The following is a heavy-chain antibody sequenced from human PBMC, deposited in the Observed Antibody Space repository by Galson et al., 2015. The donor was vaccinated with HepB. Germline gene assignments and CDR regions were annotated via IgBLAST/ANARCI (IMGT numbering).Heavy chain of an antibody. V-gene: IGHV3-48*04. D-gene: IGHD3-16*01. Sequence: SLRLSCAVSGFIFSNYVMNWVRQAPGKGLEWVSYISVNSSTIYYADSVKGRFTISRDNARKSLYLHMNSLRAEDTAVYYCASLGYWGQGALVTVSS. CDR1: GFIFSNYV. CDR2: ISVNSSTI. CDR3: ASLGY. J-gene: IGHJ4*02.